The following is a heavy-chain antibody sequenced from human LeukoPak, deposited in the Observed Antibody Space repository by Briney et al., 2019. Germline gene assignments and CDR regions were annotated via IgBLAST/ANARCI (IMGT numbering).Heavy chain of an antibody. CDR2: ISGSGGSK. V-gene: IGHV3-23*01. Sequence: GGSLRLSCAASGFTFSSYVMSWVRQAPGKGLEWVSAISGSGGSKYYADSVKGRFTISRDNSKNTVYLQMNSLRAEDTAVYYCAKDLVARDYWGQGTLVTVSS. J-gene: IGHJ4*02. D-gene: IGHD5-12*01. CDR1: GFTFSSYV. CDR3: AKDLVARDY.